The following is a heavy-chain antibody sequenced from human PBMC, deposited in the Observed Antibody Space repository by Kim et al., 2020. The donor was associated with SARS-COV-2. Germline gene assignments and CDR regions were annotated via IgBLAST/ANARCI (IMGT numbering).Heavy chain of an antibody. J-gene: IGHJ6*02. CDR1: GFTFSSYA. V-gene: IGHV3-23*01. CDR2: ISGSGGST. CDR3: AKAPGDCSGGSSYSYYYYGMDV. Sequence: GGSLRLSCAASGFTFSSYAMSWVRQAPGKGLEWVSAISGSGGSTYYADSVKGRFTISRDNSKNTLYLQMNSLRAEATAVYYCAKAPGDCSGGSSYSYYYYGMDVSGQGTTVTVSS. D-gene: IGHD2-15*01.